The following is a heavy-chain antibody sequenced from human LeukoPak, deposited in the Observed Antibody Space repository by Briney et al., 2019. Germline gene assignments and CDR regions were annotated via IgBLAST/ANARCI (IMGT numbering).Heavy chain of an antibody. CDR2: IHDSGTI. CDR3: ARDTSGWYFNF. CDR1: GGSMNTYY. V-gene: IGHV4-59*01. Sequence: SDTLSLTCIVSGGSMNTYYWSWIRQFPGRGLQWIGYIHDSGTINFNPSLKSRVTMSIDTSKNQFSLNLTSVTAGDTAVYYCARDTSGWYFNFWGRGTLVTVSS. J-gene: IGHJ2*01. D-gene: IGHD6-19*01.